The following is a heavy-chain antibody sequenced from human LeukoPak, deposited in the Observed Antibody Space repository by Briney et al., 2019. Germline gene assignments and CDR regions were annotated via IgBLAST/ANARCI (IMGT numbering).Heavy chain of an antibody. CDR3: ASLDHSSGWYVTY. CDR1: GGSISSSNW. D-gene: IGHD6-19*01. Sequence: SETLSLTCAVSGGSISSSNWWSWVRQPPGKGLEWIGEIYHSGSTNYNPSLKSRVTISVDKSKNQFSLKLSSVTAADTAVYYCASLDHSSGWYVTYWGQGTLVTVSS. V-gene: IGHV4-4*02. J-gene: IGHJ4*02. CDR2: IYHSGST.